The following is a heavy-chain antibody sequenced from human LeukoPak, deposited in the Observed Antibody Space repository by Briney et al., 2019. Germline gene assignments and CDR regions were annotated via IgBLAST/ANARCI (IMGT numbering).Heavy chain of an antibody. V-gene: IGHV3-53*01. CDR3: ATVKAVAVDS. CDR2: IYTGGST. CDR1: GFIVSTNY. D-gene: IGHD6-19*01. Sequence: GGSQRLSCAASGFIVSTNYMSWVRQAPGKGLEWVSVIYTGGSTYYADSVKGRFTISRDNSKNTMYLQMNSLRAEDTAIYYCATVKAVAVDSWGQGALVTVSS. J-gene: IGHJ5*02.